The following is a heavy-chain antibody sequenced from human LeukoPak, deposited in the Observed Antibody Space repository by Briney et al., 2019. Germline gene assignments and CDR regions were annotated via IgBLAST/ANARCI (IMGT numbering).Heavy chain of an antibody. CDR3: ARDSVYYYDSSGYYSYYYYGMDV. Sequence: KPSETLSLTCTVSGGSISSYYWGCIRQPAGKGLEWIGRIYTSGSTNYNPSLTSRVTMSVDTSKNQFSLKLSSVTAADTAVYYCARDSVYYYDSSGYYSYYYYGMDVWGQGTTVTVSS. J-gene: IGHJ6*02. D-gene: IGHD3-22*01. V-gene: IGHV4-4*07. CDR2: IYTSGST. CDR1: GGSISSYY.